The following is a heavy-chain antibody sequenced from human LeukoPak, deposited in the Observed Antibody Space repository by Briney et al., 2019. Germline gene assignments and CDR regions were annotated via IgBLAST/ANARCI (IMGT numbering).Heavy chain of an antibody. CDR2: ISGSGGST. V-gene: IGHV3-23*01. Sequence: PGGSLRLSCAASGFTFSSYAMSWVRQAPGKGLEWVSAISGSGGSTYYADSVKGRFTISRDNSKNTLYLQMNSLRAEDTAVYYCARDYYDSSGYDGYYFDYWGQGTLVTVSS. D-gene: IGHD3-22*01. CDR1: GFTFSSYA. CDR3: ARDYYDSSGYDGYYFDY. J-gene: IGHJ4*02.